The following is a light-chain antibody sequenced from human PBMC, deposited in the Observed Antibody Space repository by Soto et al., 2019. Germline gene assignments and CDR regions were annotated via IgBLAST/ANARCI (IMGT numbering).Light chain of an antibody. J-gene: IGKJ4*01. CDR2: GAS. Sequence: EIVLTQSPGTLSLSPGERATLSCRASQSVSSSLAWYQQKPGQAPRLLIYGASSRATGIPDRFSGSGSGTDFTLTISRLEPEDFAVYYCQQHGSSPPLTFGGGTKVEIK. V-gene: IGKV3-20*01. CDR3: QQHGSSPPLT. CDR1: QSVSSS.